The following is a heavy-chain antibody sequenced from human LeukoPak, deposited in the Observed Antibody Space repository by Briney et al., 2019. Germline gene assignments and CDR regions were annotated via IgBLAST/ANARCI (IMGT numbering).Heavy chain of an antibody. V-gene: IGHV4-39*07. CDR1: GGSISTSSYY. D-gene: IGHD6-13*01. CDR2: VYYSGST. J-gene: IGHJ5*02. Sequence: SETLSLTCTVSGGSISTSSYYWAWIRQPPGKGLEWIGTVYYSGSTYYSPSLKSRVTISVDRSKNQFSLNLSSVTAADTAVYYCARDDRIAAAGPEGIKFDPWGQGTLVAVSS. CDR3: ARDDRIAAAGPEGIKFDP.